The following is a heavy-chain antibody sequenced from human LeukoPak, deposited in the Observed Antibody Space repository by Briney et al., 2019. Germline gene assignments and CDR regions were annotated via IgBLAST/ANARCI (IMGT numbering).Heavy chain of an antibody. Sequence: PLETLSLTCAVSGYSISSGYYWGWIRQPPGKGLEWIGSIYHSGSTYYNPSLKSRVTISVDTSKNQFSLKLSSVTAADTAVYYCARLFWSGYYDYWGQGTLVTVSS. CDR2: IYHSGST. D-gene: IGHD3-3*01. V-gene: IGHV4-38-2*01. CDR3: ARLFWSGYYDY. CDR1: GYSISSGYY. J-gene: IGHJ4*02.